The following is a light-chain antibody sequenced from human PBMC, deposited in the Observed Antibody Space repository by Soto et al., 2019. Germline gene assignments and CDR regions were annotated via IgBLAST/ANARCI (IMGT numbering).Light chain of an antibody. CDR3: GSYTSGSTYV. CDR1: SSHVGGYNY. CDR2: EVS. J-gene: IGLJ1*01. Sequence: SALTQPASVSESPEQTLTISYTGTSSHVGGYNYVSWYQQYPGKAPKLMIYEVSNRPSGVSTRFSGSKSGNTASLTISGLQTEDEAHYYCGSYTSGSTYVFGTGTKVTVL. V-gene: IGLV2-14*01.